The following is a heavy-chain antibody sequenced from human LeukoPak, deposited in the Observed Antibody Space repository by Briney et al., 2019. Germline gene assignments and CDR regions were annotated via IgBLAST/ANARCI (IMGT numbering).Heavy chain of an antibody. CDR2: IWSDGRDT. CDR3: AKHRDVGNFFFDY. CDR1: GFTFNKYG. J-gene: IGHJ4*02. Sequence: GGSLRLSCAASGFTFNKYGMHWVRQAPGKGLEWVAFIWSDGRDTDYAASVKGRLTVSRHNSENTLFLQMNSLRAEDTALYYCAKHRDVGNFFFDYWGQGTLATVSS. V-gene: IGHV3-30*02. D-gene: IGHD5-24*01.